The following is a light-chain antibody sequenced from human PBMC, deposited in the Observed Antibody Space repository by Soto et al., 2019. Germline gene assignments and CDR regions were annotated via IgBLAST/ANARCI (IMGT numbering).Light chain of an antibody. V-gene: IGKV3-20*01. CDR3: QQYGSA. Sequence: EIVLTQSPGTLSLSPGERATLSCRVSPSVNRNYLAWYQQKHGQAPRLLIYGASTRATGIPDRFIGSGSGKDFTLTISRLEPEDFAVYYWQQYGSAFGQWTKVDNK. CDR1: PSVNRNY. CDR2: GAS. J-gene: IGKJ1*01.